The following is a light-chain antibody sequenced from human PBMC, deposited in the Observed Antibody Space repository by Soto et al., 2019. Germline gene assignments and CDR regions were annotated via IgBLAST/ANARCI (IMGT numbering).Light chain of an antibody. CDR3: QQYDNLSFT. J-gene: IGKJ3*01. CDR1: QDISNY. Sequence: DIQMTQSPSSLSASVGDRVTITCLASQDISNYLNWYQQKPGKAPKLLIYDASNLETGVPSRFSGSGSGTDFTFTISSLQPEDIATYYCQQYDNLSFTFGPGTKVDIK. CDR2: DAS. V-gene: IGKV1-33*01.